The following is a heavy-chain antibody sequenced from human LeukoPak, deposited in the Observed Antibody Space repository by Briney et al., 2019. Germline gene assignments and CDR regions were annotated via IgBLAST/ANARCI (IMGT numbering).Heavy chain of an antibody. Sequence: KTLPLTSPVPVAPTTIIGYNWGWTRQPQGKGLEWMGGTNLSGSTYYNPSLKSRVTISVDTSKNQFSLKLSSVTAADTAVYYCARDGVKGDYYDSSGYFDYWGQGTLVTVSS. J-gene: IGHJ4*02. D-gene: IGHD3-22*01. CDR3: ARDGVKGDYYDSSGYFDY. CDR1: VAPTTIIGYN. CDR2: TNLSGST. V-gene: IGHV4-39*02.